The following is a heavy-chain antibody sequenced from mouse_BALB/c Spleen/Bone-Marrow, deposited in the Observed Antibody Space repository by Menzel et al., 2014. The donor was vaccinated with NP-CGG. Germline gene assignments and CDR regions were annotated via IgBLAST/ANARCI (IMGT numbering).Heavy chain of an antibody. Sequence: VQLQQSGAELVKPGASVKLSCTASGFNIKDAYMHWVKQRPEQGLEWIGRIDPANGNTKYDPKFQGKATITADTSSNTAYLQLSSLTSEDTAVCYCARWGKLGRGYFDVWGAGTTVTVSS. V-gene: IGHV14-3*02. CDR3: ARWGKLGRGYFDV. CDR2: IDPANGNT. J-gene: IGHJ1*01. CDR1: GFNIKDAY. D-gene: IGHD4-1*01.